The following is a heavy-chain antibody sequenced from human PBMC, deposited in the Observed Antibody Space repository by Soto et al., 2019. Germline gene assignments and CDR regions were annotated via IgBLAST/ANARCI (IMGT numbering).Heavy chain of an antibody. J-gene: IGHJ4*02. CDR2: IFSSGST. CDR3: AREGSYSAYNFAHGIQLWSFDF. Sequence: PSETLSLTCTVSGGSTNTFYWSWVRQPAGKXLEWIGRIFSSGSTSFNPSLESRVAMSVDTSKNHFSLNLSSVTAADMAVYYCAREGSYSAYNFAHGIQLWSFDFWGQGSLVTVSS. D-gene: IGHD5-12*01. V-gene: IGHV4-4*07. CDR1: GGSTNTFY.